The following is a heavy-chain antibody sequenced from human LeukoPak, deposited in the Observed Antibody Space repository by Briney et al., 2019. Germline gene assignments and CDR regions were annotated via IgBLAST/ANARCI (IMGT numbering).Heavy chain of an antibody. D-gene: IGHD3-22*01. Sequence: GGSLRLSCAASGFTFSSYWMSWVRQAPGKGLEWVANIKQDGSEKYYVDSVKGRFTISRDNAKNSLYLQMNSLRAEDTAVYYCARDGTPYDSSGYFDYWGQGTLVTVSS. V-gene: IGHV3-7*01. J-gene: IGHJ4*02. CDR3: ARDGTPYDSSGYFDY. CDR1: GFTFSSYW. CDR2: IKQDGSEK.